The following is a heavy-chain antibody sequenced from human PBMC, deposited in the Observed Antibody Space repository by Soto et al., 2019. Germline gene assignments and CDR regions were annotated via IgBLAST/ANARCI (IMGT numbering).Heavy chain of an antibody. CDR2: IIPSLNMA. J-gene: IGHJ4*02. CDR3: ATGRVPRVFES. CDR1: GDTFTSYT. V-gene: IGHV1-69*02. Sequence: QVQLVQSGAEVRKPGSSVRVSCRTSGDTFTSYTINWVRQAPGQGLEWMGRIIPSLNMANYARKFQGSVTFTADKSTSTAYMDLSSLTSEDTAVYFCATGRVPRVFESWGQGTPVTVSS.